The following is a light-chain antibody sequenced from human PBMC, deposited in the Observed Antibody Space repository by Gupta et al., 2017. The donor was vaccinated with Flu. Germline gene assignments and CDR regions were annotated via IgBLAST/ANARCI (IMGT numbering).Light chain of an antibody. CDR3: ASYTSSSTLV. CDR2: EVS. J-gene: IGLJ2*01. V-gene: IGLV2-14*01. Sequence: QPALTLPASVSGSPRQSNTISCPGTSSDVGGYNYVSWFQPHPSTASKLILYEVSDRPSGGTNGFSGSKTDNTASLTISGLQPEDEDDYYCASYTSSSTLVFGGGTKLTVL. CDR1: SSDVGGYNY.